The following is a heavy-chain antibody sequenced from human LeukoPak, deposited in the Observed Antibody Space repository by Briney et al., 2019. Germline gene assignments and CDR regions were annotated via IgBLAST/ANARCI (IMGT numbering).Heavy chain of an antibody. D-gene: IGHD6-13*01. CDR1: GFTFSSDS. J-gene: IGHJ4*02. V-gene: IGHV3-23*01. CDR2: ISGSGRST. Sequence: GGSLRLSCAASGFTFSSDSMTWVRQAPGQGLEWVSAISGSGRSTYYADSVKGRFTISRDNAKNSLYLQMNSLRAEDTAVYYCARDDSPSIAAAGPPGDYWGQGTLVTVSS. CDR3: ARDDSPSIAAAGPPGDY.